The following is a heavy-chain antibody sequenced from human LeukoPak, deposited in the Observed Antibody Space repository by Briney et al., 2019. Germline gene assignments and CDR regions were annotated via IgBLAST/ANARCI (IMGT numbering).Heavy chain of an antibody. V-gene: IGHV3-53*01. CDR3: AKMDSSSWDPTLDY. J-gene: IGHJ4*02. D-gene: IGHD6-13*01. CDR2: IYSGGST. CDR1: GFTVSSNY. Sequence: GGSLRLSCAASGFTVSSNYMSWVRQAPGKGLEWVSVIYSGGSTYYADSVKGRFTISRDNSKNTLYLQMNSLRAEDTAVYYCAKMDSSSWDPTLDYWGQGTLVTVSS.